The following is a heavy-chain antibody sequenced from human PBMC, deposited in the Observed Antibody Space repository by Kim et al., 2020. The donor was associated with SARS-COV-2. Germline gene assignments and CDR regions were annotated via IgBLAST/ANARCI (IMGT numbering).Heavy chain of an antibody. J-gene: IGHJ4*02. Sequence: DSVKGRLTTSGDNSKNTLYLQMNNLRAEETAVYYCAKDWPRYGDYANYFDYWGQGTLVTVSS. CDR3: AKDWPRYGDYANYFDY. V-gene: IGHV3-23*01. D-gene: IGHD4-17*01.